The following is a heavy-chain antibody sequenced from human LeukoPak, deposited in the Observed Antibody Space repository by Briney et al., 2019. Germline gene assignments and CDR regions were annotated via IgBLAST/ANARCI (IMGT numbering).Heavy chain of an antibody. V-gene: IGHV7-4-1*02. Sequence: GASVKVSCKASGYTFTNYAVNWVRQAPGQGLEWMGWINTNTGNPTYAQGFTGRFVFSLDTSVSTAYLQISSLKAEDTAVYYCARDLVFGNDFWSGYQYSNWFDPWGQGTLVTVSS. D-gene: IGHD3-3*01. J-gene: IGHJ5*02. CDR3: ARDLVFGNDFWSGYQYSNWFDP. CDR1: GYTFTNYA. CDR2: INTNTGNP.